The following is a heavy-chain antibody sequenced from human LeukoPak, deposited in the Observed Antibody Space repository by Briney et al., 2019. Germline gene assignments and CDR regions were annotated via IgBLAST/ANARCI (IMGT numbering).Heavy chain of an antibody. Sequence: ASVTVSCKASGGTFSCYAIRWVRQAPGQGLEWMGRIIPIFGTADYAQKFHGRVTITADESTSTAYMELSSLRSEDTAVYYCAREASLTVVRGVIITFDYWGQGTLVTASS. CDR2: IIPIFGTA. D-gene: IGHD3-10*01. J-gene: IGHJ4*02. V-gene: IGHV1-69*13. CDR1: GGTFSCYA. CDR3: AREASLTVVRGVIITFDY.